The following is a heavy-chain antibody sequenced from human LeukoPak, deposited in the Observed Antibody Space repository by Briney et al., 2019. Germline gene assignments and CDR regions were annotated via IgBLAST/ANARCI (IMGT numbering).Heavy chain of an antibody. V-gene: IGHV4-59*01. CDR1: GGSFSGYY. J-gene: IGHJ4*02. Sequence: SETLSLTCAVYGGSFSGYYWSWIRQPPGKGLEWIGYVYYSGSTNYNPSLKSRVTISVDTSKNHFSLKLSSVTAADTAVYYCARGMHLALDYWGQGTLVTVSS. CDR2: VYYSGST. CDR3: ARGMHLALDY.